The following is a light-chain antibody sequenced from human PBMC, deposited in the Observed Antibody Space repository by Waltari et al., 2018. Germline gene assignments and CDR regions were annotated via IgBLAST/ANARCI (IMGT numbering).Light chain of an antibody. CDR3: QQYNNWPYT. J-gene: IGKJ2*01. V-gene: IGKV3-15*01. CDR2: GAS. Sequence: EMVMPQSPATLSVSPGERATLSCRASQSVNRNLAWYQQKPGQAPRLLIYGASTRATGIPARFSGSGSGTEFTLTISSLQSEDFAVYHCQQYNNWPYTFGQGTKVEIK. CDR1: QSVNRN.